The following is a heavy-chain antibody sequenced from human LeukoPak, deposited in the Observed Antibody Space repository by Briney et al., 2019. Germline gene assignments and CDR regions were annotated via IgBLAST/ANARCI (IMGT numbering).Heavy chain of an antibody. CDR1: GYTFTSYD. CDR3: AVSNDILTGQSFDY. Sequence: ASVKVSCKASGYTFTSYDINWVRQAPGQGLEWMGWINPNSGGTNYAQKFQGRVTMTRDTSISTAYMELSRLRSDDTAVYYCAVSNDILTGQSFDYWGQGTLVTVSS. J-gene: IGHJ4*02. V-gene: IGHV1-2*02. CDR2: INPNSGGT. D-gene: IGHD3-9*01.